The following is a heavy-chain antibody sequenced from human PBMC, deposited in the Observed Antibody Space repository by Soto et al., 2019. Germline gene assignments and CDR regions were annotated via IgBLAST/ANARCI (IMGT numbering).Heavy chain of an antibody. Sequence: PSETLSLTCAVYGGSFSGYYWSWIRQPPGKGLEWIGEINHSGSTNYNPSLKSRVTISVDTSKNQFSLKLSSVTAADTAVYYCARGYYDFWSGYPTLPPAVAFDIWGQGTMVTVSS. D-gene: IGHD3-3*01. J-gene: IGHJ3*02. CDR3: ARGYYDFWSGYPTLPPAVAFDI. CDR2: INHSGST. V-gene: IGHV4-34*01. CDR1: GGSFSGYY.